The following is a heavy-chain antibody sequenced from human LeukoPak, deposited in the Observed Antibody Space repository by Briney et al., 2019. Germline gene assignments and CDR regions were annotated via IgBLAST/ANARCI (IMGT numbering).Heavy chain of an antibody. D-gene: IGHD5-12*01. CDR1: GYTFTGYY. CDR3: AREEDSGYNDY. Sequence: RGASVKVSCKASGYTFTGYYMHWVRQAPGQGLEWMGWISAYNGNTNYAQKLQGRVTMTTDTSTSTAYMELRSLRSDDTAVYYCAREEDSGYNDYWGQGTLVTVSS. V-gene: IGHV1-18*04. J-gene: IGHJ4*02. CDR2: ISAYNGNT.